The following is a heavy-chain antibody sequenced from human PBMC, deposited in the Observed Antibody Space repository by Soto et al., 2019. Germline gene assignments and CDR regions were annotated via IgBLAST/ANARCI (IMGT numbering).Heavy chain of an antibody. CDR1: GFTFDDYA. CDR2: ISWNSGSI. J-gene: IGHJ2*01. CDR3: AKDNRLNGDYDYWYFDL. D-gene: IGHD4-17*01. V-gene: IGHV3-9*01. Sequence: EVQLVESGGGLVQPGRSLRLSCAASGFTFDDYAMHWVRQAPGKGLEWVSGISWNSGSIGYADSVKGRFTISRDNAKNSLYLQMNSLRAEDTALYYCAKDNRLNGDYDYWYFDLWGRGTLVTVSS.